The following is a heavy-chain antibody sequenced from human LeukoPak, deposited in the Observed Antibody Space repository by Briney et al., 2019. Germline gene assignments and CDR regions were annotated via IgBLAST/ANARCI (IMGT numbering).Heavy chain of an antibody. J-gene: IGHJ6*03. CDR1: GGSISSGSYY. D-gene: IGHD1-26*01. V-gene: IGHV4-61*02. CDR3: ARVPFMGYYYYMDV. CDR2: IYTSGST. Sequence: SETLSLTXTVSGGSISSGSYYWSWIRQPAGKGLEWIGRIYTSGSTNYNPSLKSRVTISVDTSKNQFSLKLSSVTAADTAVYYCARVPFMGYYYYMDVWGKGTTVTVSS.